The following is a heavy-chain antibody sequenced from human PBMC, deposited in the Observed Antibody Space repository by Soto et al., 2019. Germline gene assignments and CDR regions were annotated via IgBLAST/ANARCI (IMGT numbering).Heavy chain of an antibody. CDR1: GGTFSSYA. V-gene: IGHV1-69*12. CDR3: ARRVGGSGYYYGWFDP. J-gene: IGHJ5*02. Sequence: QVQLVQSGAEVKKPGSSVKVSCKASGGTFSSYAISWVRQAPGQGLEWMGGIIPIFGTANYAQKFQGRVTITADESTGTAYMGLSSLRSEDTAVYYCARRVGGSGYYYGWFDPWGQGTLVTVSS. D-gene: IGHD3-22*01. CDR2: IIPIFGTA.